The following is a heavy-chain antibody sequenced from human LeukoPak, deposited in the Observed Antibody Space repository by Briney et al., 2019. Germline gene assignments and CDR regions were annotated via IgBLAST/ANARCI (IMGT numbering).Heavy chain of an antibody. CDR1: GFTFSSYE. Sequence: PGGSLRLSCAASGFTFSSYEMNWVRQAPGKGLEWVSYISSSGSTIYYADSVKGRFTISRDNAKNSLYLQMNSLRAEDTAVYYCARGGSGWYSWRGYMDVWGKGTTVTISS. V-gene: IGHV3-48*03. J-gene: IGHJ6*03. D-gene: IGHD6-19*01. CDR3: ARGGSGWYSWRGYMDV. CDR2: ISSSGSTI.